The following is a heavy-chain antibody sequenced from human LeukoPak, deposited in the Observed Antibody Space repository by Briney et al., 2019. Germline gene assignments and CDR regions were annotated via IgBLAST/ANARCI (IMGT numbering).Heavy chain of an antibody. Sequence: PGGSLRLSCAASGFTFSSYWMHWVRQAPGKGLVWVSRINTDGSSTSYADSVKGRFTISRDNAKNTLYLQMNSLRAEDTAVYYYARDLDTAMALDYWGQGTLVTVSS. D-gene: IGHD5-18*01. CDR3: ARDLDTAMALDY. V-gene: IGHV3-74*01. J-gene: IGHJ4*02. CDR1: GFTFSSYW. CDR2: INTDGSST.